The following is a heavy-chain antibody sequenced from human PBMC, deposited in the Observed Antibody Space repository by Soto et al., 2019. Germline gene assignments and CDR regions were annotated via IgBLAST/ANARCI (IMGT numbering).Heavy chain of an antibody. D-gene: IGHD4-17*01. CDR3: AKSSVNGDYGDYYYYYYMDV. Sequence: GGSLRLSCSASGFAFSDYTMGWVRLTPGKGLEWVSAISGSGGSTYYADSVKGRFTISRDNSKNTLYLQMNSLRAEDTAVYYCAKSSVNGDYGDYYYYYYMDVWGKGTTVTVSS. V-gene: IGHV3-23*01. CDR2: ISGSGGST. J-gene: IGHJ6*03. CDR1: GFAFSDYT.